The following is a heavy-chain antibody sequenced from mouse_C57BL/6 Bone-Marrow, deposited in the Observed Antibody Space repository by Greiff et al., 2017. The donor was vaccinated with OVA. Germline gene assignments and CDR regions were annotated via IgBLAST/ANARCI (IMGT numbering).Heavy chain of an antibody. V-gene: IGHV1-15*01. CDR2: IDPETGGT. CDR1: GYTFTDYE. D-gene: IGHD2-5*01. CDR3: TRGYSNYYAMDY. Sequence: VKLKQSGAELVRPGASVTLSCKASGYTFTDYEMHWVKQTPVHGLEWIGAIDPETGGTAYNQKFKGKAILTADKSSSTAYMELRSLTSEDSAVYYCTRGYSNYYAMDYWGQGPSVTVSS. J-gene: IGHJ4*01.